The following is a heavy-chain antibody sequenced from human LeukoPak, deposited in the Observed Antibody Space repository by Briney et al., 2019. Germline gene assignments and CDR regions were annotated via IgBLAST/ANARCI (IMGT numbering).Heavy chain of an antibody. CDR2: ISSSSSTI. V-gene: IGHV3-48*04. CDR3: ARVGIQRYFDY. Sequence: GGSLRLSCAASGFTFNTYSMNCVRQAPGKGLEWVSHISSSSSTIYYADSVKGRFTISRDNAENTLYLQMNSLRAEDTAVYYCARVGIQRYFDYWGQGTLVTVSS. D-gene: IGHD5-18*01. CDR1: GFTFNTYS. J-gene: IGHJ4*02.